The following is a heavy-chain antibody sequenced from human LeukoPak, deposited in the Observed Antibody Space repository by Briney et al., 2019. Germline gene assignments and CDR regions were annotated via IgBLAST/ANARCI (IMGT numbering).Heavy chain of an antibody. D-gene: IGHD2-21*01. CDR3: ARGPSYCGTNCYYYFEY. CDR2: IKQDGSEK. V-gene: IGHV3-7*01. CDR1: GFTFSGYW. J-gene: IGHJ4*02. Sequence: GGSLRLSCAASGFTFSGYWMSWVRQAPGEGLEWVANIKQDGSEKYYVDSMKGRFTISRDNAKNSLYLQMKSLRVEDTAVYYCARGPSYCGTNCYYYFEYWGQGILVTVSS.